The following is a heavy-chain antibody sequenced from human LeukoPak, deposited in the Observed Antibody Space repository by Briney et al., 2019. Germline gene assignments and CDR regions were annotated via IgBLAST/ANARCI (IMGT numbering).Heavy chain of an antibody. J-gene: IGHJ4*02. Sequence: GGSLGLSCAASGFTFSSYSMNWVRQAPGKGLEWVSSISSSSSYIYYADSVKGRFTISRDNAKNSLYLQMSSLRAEDTAVYYCAKDIPIAGIVGATSAMFDYWGQGTLVTVSS. CDR2: ISSSSSYI. CDR3: AKDIPIAGIVGATSAMFDY. CDR1: GFTFSSYS. V-gene: IGHV3-21*01. D-gene: IGHD1-26*01.